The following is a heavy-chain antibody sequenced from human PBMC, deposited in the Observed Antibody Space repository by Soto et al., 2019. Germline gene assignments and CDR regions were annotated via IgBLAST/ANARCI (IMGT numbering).Heavy chain of an antibody. CDR1: GFTFSSYG. CDR2: ISYDGSNK. Sequence: QVQLVESGGGVAQPGRSLRLSCAASGFTFSSYGMHWVRQAPGKGLEWVAVISYDGSNKYYADSVKGRFTISRDNSKNTLYLQMNSLRAEDTAVYYCAKHLSHSSGWSFDYWGQGTLVTVSS. V-gene: IGHV3-30*18. J-gene: IGHJ4*02. D-gene: IGHD6-19*01. CDR3: AKHLSHSSGWSFDY.